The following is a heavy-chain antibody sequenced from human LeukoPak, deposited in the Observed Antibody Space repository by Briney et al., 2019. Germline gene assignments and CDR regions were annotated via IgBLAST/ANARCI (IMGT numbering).Heavy chain of an antibody. V-gene: IGHV3-30*04. Sequence: GGSLRLSCAASGFTFSSYAMHWVRQAPGKGLEWVAVISYDGSNKYYADSVKGRFTISRDNSKNTLYLQMNSLRAEDTAVYYCAKDMALYYFDYWGQGTLVTVSS. CDR3: AKDMALYYFDY. D-gene: IGHD5-24*01. CDR2: ISYDGSNK. J-gene: IGHJ4*02. CDR1: GFTFSSYA.